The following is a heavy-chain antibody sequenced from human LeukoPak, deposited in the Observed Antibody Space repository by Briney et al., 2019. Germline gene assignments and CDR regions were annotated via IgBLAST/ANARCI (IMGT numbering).Heavy chain of an antibody. CDR2: ISYDGSNK. J-gene: IGHJ4*02. CDR3: ARDTSIAVAGTSLDY. V-gene: IGHV3-30*04. Sequence: GGSLRLSCAASGFTFSSYAMHWVRQAPGKGLEWVAVISYDGSNKYYADSVKGRFTISRDNSKNTLYLQMNSLRAEDTAVYYCARDTSIAVAGTSLDYWGQGTLVTVSS. CDR1: GFTFSSYA. D-gene: IGHD6-19*01.